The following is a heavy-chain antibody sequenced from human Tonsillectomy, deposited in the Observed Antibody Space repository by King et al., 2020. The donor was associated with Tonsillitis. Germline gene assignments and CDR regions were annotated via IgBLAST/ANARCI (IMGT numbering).Heavy chain of an antibody. CDR1: GGTFSSYA. CDR3: ARDSAFGTVTTYDY. V-gene: IGHV1-69*01. Sequence: VQLVESGAEVKKPGSSVKVSCTASGGTFSSYAISWVRQAPGQGLEWMGGIIPIFGTANYAKKLQGRVTITGDESTSTAYMEMNSLRPEDTAVYYCARDSAFGTVTTYDYWGQGTLVTVSS. D-gene: IGHD4-17*01. J-gene: IGHJ4*02. CDR2: IIPIFGTA.